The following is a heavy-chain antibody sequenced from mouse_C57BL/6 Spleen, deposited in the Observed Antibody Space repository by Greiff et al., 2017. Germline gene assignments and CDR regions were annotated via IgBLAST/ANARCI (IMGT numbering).Heavy chain of an antibody. CDR2: INPKNGGT. V-gene: IGHV1-26*01. CDR1: GYTFTDYY. CDR3: ARGDYDDGFAD. Sequence: VQLQQSGPELVKPGASVKISCKASGYTFTDYYMNWVKQSHGKSLEWIGDINPKNGGTSYNQKCKSKATLTLDKSSSTAYMELRSLTSEDAAVYYCARGDYDDGFADWGQGTLVTVSA. J-gene: IGHJ3*01. D-gene: IGHD2-4*01.